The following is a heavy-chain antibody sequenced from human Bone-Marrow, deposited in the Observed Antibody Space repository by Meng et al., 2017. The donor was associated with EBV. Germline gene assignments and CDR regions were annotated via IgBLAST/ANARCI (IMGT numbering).Heavy chain of an antibody. V-gene: IGHV3-53*01. CDR3: ARSYGSTLDWFDP. Sequence: VQLVESGGGLIPPGGSLRLSCAASGFTVRSSYMSWVRQPPGRGLEWVSVIHSVGNAYYADSVRGRFTLSRDNSKNTLYLRMNYLRAEDTAVYYCARSYGSTLDWFDPWGQGTLVTVSS. CDR1: GFTVRSSY. J-gene: IGHJ5*02. CDR2: IHSVGNA. D-gene: IGHD2-2*01.